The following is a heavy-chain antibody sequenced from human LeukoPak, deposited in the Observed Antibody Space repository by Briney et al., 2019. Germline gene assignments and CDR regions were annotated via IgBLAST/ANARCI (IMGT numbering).Heavy chain of an antibody. D-gene: IGHD3-16*01. CDR1: GFTFSTYG. CDR2: IRDDGNNK. Sequence: GGSLRLSCAASGFTFSTYGMHWVRQAPGKGLEWVAFIRDDGNNKYYADSVKGRFTISRDNSKNMLYLEMKSLRPEDTAVYYCAKNGPDYIWGNYLDYWGQGTLVTVSS. CDR3: AKNGPDYIWGNYLDY. J-gene: IGHJ4*02. V-gene: IGHV3-30*02.